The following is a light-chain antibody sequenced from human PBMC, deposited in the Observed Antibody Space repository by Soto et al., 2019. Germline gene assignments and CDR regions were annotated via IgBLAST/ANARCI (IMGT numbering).Light chain of an antibody. V-gene: IGLV2-14*01. CDR3: SSYTSSSTVV. Sequence: QSALTQPASVSGSPGQSITISCTGTSGDVGGYNYVSWYQQHPGKAPKLMIYEVSNRPSGVSNRFSGSKSGNTASLTISGLQAEDEADYYCSSYTSSSTVVFGGGTKLTDL. CDR2: EVS. CDR1: SGDVGGYNY. J-gene: IGLJ2*01.